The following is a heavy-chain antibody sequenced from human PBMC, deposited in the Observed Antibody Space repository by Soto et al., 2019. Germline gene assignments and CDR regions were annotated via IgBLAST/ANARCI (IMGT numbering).Heavy chain of an antibody. CDR3: ARGGYYYDSSAYYRPFDY. CDR2: MNPNSGNT. J-gene: IGHJ4*02. CDR1: GYTFTSYD. D-gene: IGHD3-22*01. Sequence: QVQLVQSGAEVKKPGASVKVSCKASGYTFTSYDINWVRQATGQGLEWMGWMNPNSGNTGYAQKFQGRVTMTGSTSISTAYMELSSLRSEDTAVYYCARGGYYYDSSAYYRPFDYWGQGTLVTVSS. V-gene: IGHV1-8*01.